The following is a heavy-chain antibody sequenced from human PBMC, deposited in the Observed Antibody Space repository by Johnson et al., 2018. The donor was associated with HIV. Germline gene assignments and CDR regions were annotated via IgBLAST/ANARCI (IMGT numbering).Heavy chain of an antibody. V-gene: IGHV3-30*04. CDR1: GFTFSSYA. J-gene: IGHJ3*02. CDR3: ASISLGAFDI. CDR2: ISYDGSNK. Sequence: QMLLVESGGGVVQPGRSLRLSCAASGFTFSSYAMHWVRQAPGKGLEWVAVISYDGSNKYYADSVKGRFTISRDNSKNTLYLQMNSLRAEDTAVYFCASISLGAFDIWGQGTLVTVSS.